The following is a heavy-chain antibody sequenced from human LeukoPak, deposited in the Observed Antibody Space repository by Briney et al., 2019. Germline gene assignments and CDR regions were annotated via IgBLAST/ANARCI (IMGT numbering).Heavy chain of an antibody. CDR2: VSDTGGST. V-gene: IGHV3-23*01. Sequence: QAGGSLRLSCAASGFTFGSYAMNWVRQAPGKGLGWVSAVSDTGGSTYYAASVRGRFSIYRDDSQSTLYLQMNNLRADDSAIYYCAFSPLGFNYGFAYWGQGTLVTVSS. J-gene: IGHJ4*02. D-gene: IGHD5-18*01. CDR1: GFTFGSYA. CDR3: AFSPLGFNYGFAY.